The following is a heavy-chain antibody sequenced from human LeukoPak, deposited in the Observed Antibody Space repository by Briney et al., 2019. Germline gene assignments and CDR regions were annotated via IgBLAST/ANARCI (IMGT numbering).Heavy chain of an antibody. D-gene: IGHD2-2*01. CDR1: GGSISNTNW. J-gene: IGHJ3*02. CDR2: VNLQGST. V-gene: IGHV4-4*02. CDR3: ARGNFNTGTSCYGCSAFDI. Sequence: PSETLSLTCGVSGGSISNTNWWTWVRQPPGKGLEWIGEVNLQGSTNYNPSLKSRVTISVDTSKNQFSLKLSSVTAADTAVYYCARGNFNTGTSCYGCSAFDIWGQGTMVTVSS.